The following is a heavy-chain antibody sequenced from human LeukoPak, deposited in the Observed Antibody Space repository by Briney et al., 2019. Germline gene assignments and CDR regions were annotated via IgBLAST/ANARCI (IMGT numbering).Heavy chain of an antibody. V-gene: IGHV4-34*01. J-gene: IGHJ5*02. CDR3: ARDANWFDP. CDR1: GGSFSGYY. CDR2: INHSGST. Sequence: SETLSLTCAVYGGSFSGYYWSWIRQPPGKGLEWIGEINHSGSTNYNPSLKSRVTISVDTSKNQFSLKLSSVTAADTAVYYCARDANWFDPWGQGTLVTVSS.